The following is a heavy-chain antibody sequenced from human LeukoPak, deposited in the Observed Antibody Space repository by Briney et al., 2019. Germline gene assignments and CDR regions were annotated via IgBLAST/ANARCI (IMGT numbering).Heavy chain of an antibody. CDR2: INPNSGGT. CDR1: VYTFTGYY. CDR3: ARGVSRDIVVVPDDPYPTKYYYYGMDV. J-gene: IGHJ6*02. D-gene: IGHD2-2*01. Sequence: ASVKVSCKPSVYTFTGYYMHWVRQAPGQGLEWMGWINPNSGGTNYAQKFQGRVTMTRDTSSRTAYTERSRPRSHDPALSYIARGVSRDIVVVPDDPYPTKYYYYGMDVWGQGTTVTVSS. V-gene: IGHV1-2*02.